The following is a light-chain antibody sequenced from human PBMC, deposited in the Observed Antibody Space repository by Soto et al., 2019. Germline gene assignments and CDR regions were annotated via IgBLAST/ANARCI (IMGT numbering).Light chain of an antibody. CDR2: GNG. J-gene: IGLJ2*01. Sequence: QSALTQPPSVSGAPGQRVTISCTGSSSNIGAGYDVHWYQQLPGTAPKLLIYGNGNRPSGVPDRFSGSKSGTSASLAITGLQAEDEADYYCQSYDSSLSGSVFGGGTKVTVL. CDR3: QSYDSSLSGSV. V-gene: IGLV1-40*01. CDR1: SSNIGAGYD.